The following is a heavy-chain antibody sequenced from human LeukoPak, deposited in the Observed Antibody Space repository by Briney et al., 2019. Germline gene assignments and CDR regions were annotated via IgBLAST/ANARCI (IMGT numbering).Heavy chain of an antibody. CDR3: ARDQLVATTYNWFDP. CDR1: GYTFTSYG. V-gene: IGHV1-46*01. Sequence: GASVKVSCKASGYTFTSYGISWVRQAPGQGLEWMGIINPSGGSTSYAQKFQGRVTMTRDTSTSTVYMELSSLRSEDTAVYYCARDQLVATTYNWFDPWGQGTLVTVSS. J-gene: IGHJ5*02. D-gene: IGHD5-12*01. CDR2: INPSGGST.